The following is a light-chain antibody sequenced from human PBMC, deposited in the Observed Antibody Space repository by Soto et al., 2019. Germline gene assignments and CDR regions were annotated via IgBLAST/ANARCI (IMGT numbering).Light chain of an antibody. CDR1: RSVLYSSNNKNY. CDR2: WAS. V-gene: IGKV4-1*01. Sequence: IVMTQSPDSLAVSLGERATINCKSSRSVLYSSNNKNYLAWYQQKPGQPPKLLIYWASTRESGVPDRFSGSGSGTDFTLTISSLQAEDVAVYYCKQYYSTPITFGKGTRLEIK. CDR3: KQYYSTPIT. J-gene: IGKJ5*01.